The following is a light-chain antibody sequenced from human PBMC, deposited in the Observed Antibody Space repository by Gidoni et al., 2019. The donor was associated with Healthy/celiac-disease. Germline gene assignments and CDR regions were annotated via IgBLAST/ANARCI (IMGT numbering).Light chain of an antibody. CDR3: QQRSNWPLT. Sequence: GERATLSCRASQSVSSYLAWYQQKPGQAPRLLIYDASNRATGIPARFSGSGSGTDFTLTISSLEPADFAVYYCQQRSNWPLTFGPGTKVDIK. J-gene: IGKJ3*01. CDR2: DAS. V-gene: IGKV3-11*01. CDR1: QSVSSY.